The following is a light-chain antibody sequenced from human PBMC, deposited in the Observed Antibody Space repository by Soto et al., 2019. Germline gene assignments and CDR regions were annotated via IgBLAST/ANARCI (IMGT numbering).Light chain of an antibody. CDR2: DVS. V-gene: IGLV2-11*01. CDR1: SSDVGRYNY. Sequence: QSVLTQPRSVSGSPGQSVTISCTGTSSDVGRYNYVSWYQHHPGKAPKLIIFDVSSRPSGVPERFSGSKSGNTASLTISGLQAEDEADYFCCSLAGGNIFRVFGGGTKLTVL. CDR3: CSLAGGNIFRV. J-gene: IGLJ2*01.